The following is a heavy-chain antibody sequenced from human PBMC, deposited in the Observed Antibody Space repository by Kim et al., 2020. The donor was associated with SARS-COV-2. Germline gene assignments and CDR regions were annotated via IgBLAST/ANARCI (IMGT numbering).Heavy chain of an antibody. CDR3: AREKGHYYDSTGKGFDY. CDR1: GGSISSYY. CDR2: IYYSGST. V-gene: IGHV4-59*01. D-gene: IGHD3-22*01. J-gene: IGHJ4*02. Sequence: SETLSLTCGVSGGSISSYYWNWIRQPPGKGLEWIGFIYYSGSTNYNPSLKSRVTISLDTSKNQFSLKLSSVTAADTAVYYCAREKGHYYDSTGKGFDYWGQGTLVSVSS.